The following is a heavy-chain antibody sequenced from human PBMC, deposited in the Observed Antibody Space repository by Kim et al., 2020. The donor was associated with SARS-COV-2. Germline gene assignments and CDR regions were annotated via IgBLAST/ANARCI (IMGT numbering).Heavy chain of an antibody. CDR1: GYTFTSYR. D-gene: IGHD3-10*01. V-gene: IGHV1-18*01. J-gene: IGHJ6*02. Sequence: ASVKVSCKASGYTFTSYRISWVRQAPGQGLEWMGWISXHNGNTNYAQKLQGRVTMTTDTSTSTAYMELRSLRSDDTAVYYCARDLDYXGSGXVKDEXYYGMXVWGQGTTVTVSS. CDR3: ARDLDYXGSGXVKDEXYYGMXV. CDR2: ISXHNGNT.